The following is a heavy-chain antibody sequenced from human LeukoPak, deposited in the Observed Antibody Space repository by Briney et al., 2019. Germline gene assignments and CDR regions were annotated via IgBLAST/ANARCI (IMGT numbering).Heavy chain of an antibody. CDR3: ARHTSPLSRGSLYYYGMDV. CDR2: IYYSGST. CDR1: GDSIGSFY. D-gene: IGHD1-26*01. J-gene: IGHJ6*02. Sequence: SETLSLTCTVSGDSIGSFYWSWIRQPPRKGLEWIGYIYYSGSTNYSPSLKSRVTISVDTSKNQFSLKLSSVTAADTAVYYCARHTSPLSRGSLYYYGMDVWGQGTTVTVSS. V-gene: IGHV4-59*08.